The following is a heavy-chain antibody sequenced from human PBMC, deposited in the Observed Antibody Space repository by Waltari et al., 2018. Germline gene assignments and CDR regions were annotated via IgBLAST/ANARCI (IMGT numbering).Heavy chain of an antibody. V-gene: IGHV3-9*03. CDR1: GFTFDDYA. D-gene: IGHD1-26*01. Sequence: EVQLVESGGGLVQPGRSLRLSCAASGFTFDDYAMHWVRQAPGKGLEWVSGISWNSGSIGYAESVKGRFTITRDNAKNSLYLQMNSLRAEDMALYYCAKDKGTVEGGFDRWGRGTLVTVSS. J-gene: IGHJ2*01. CDR3: AKDKGTVEGGFDR. CDR2: ISWNSGSI.